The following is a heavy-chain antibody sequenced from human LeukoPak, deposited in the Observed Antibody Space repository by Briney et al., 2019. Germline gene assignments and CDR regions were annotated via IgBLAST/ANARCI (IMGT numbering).Heavy chain of an antibody. CDR2: ISGYNGNT. J-gene: IGHJ2*01. V-gene: IGHV1-18*01. D-gene: IGHD2-21*02. CDR1: GYTFIIYD. CDR3: ARDLGAVTAHSDQPKPRYFDL. Sequence: GASVKVSCKASGYTFIIYDISWVRQAPGQGLEWMGWISGYNGNTNYAQNVQGRVAMTTDTSTSTAYMELWSLRSDDTALYYCARDLGAVTAHSDQPKPRYFDLWGRGTQVTVSS.